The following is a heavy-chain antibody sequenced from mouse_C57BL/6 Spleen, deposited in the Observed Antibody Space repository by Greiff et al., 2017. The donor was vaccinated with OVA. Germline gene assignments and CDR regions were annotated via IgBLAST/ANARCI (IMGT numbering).Heavy chain of an antibody. Sequence: VQLQQSGPELVKPGASVKISCKASGYTFTDYYMNWVKQSHGKSLEWIGDINPNNGGTSYNQKFKGKATLTVDKSSSTAYMELRSLTSEDSAVYYCARGQLQDYAMDYWGQGTSVTVSS. CDR3: ARGQLQDYAMDY. V-gene: IGHV1-26*01. J-gene: IGHJ4*01. CDR1: GYTFTDYY. CDR2: INPNNGGT. D-gene: IGHD3-3*01.